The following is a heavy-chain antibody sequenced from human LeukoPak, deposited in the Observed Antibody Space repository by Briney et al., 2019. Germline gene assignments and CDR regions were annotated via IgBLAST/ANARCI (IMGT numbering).Heavy chain of an antibody. CDR3: ARGVRYSSSWSRPTPIDY. J-gene: IGHJ4*02. CDR2: ISYSGSA. CDR1: GGSINSYY. V-gene: IGHV4-59*01. D-gene: IGHD6-13*01. Sequence: SETLSLTCTVSGGSINSYYWSWIRQPPEKGLEWIGYISYSGSATYNPSLKSRVTISVDTSKNQFSLKLSSVTAADTAVYHCARGVRYSSSWSRPTPIDYWGQGTLVTVSS.